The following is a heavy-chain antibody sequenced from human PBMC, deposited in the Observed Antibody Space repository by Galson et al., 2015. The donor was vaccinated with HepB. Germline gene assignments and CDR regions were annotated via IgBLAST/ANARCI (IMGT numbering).Heavy chain of an antibody. CDR1: GGFISSGGYY. D-gene: IGHD6-6*01. Sequence: TLSLTCNVSGGFISSGGYYWSWIRQHPGKGLEWIGYIYYSGSTYYNPSLKSRVTISVDTSKNQFSLKLSSVTAADTAVYYCASRRYSSSSFYYGMDVWGQGTTVTVSS. CDR2: IYYSGST. J-gene: IGHJ6*02. V-gene: IGHV4-31*03. CDR3: ASRRYSSSSFYYGMDV.